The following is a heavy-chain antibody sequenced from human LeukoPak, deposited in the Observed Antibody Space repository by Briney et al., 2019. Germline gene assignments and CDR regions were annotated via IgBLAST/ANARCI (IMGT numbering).Heavy chain of an antibody. CDR3: ARDLGDAFDI. J-gene: IGHJ3*02. CDR2: ISYDGSNR. Sequence: GGSLRLSCAASGFTFSSYAMHWVRQAPGKGLEWVAVISYDGSNRYYADSVKGRFTISRDNSKNTLYLQMNSLRAEDTAVYYCARDLGDAFDIWGQGTMVTVSS. V-gene: IGHV3-30-3*01. CDR1: GFTFSSYA.